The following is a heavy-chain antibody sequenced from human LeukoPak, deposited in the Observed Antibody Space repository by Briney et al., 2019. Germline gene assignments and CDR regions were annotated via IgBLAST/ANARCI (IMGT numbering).Heavy chain of an antibody. CDR1: GFAVFSNY. J-gene: IGHJ4*02. V-gene: IGHV3-53*05. Sequence: TGGSLRLSCAASGFAVFSNYMNWVRQAPGKGLEWVSVIYSDGDTSYADSVKGRFTISRDISKNTLYLQMNSLRAEDTALYYCAKDRGYSYGSTFDYWGQGTLVTVSS. D-gene: IGHD5-18*01. CDR2: IYSDGDT. CDR3: AKDRGYSYGSTFDY.